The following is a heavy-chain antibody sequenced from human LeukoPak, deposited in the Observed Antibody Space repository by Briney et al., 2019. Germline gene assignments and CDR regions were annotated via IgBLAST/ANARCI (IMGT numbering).Heavy chain of an antibody. D-gene: IGHD5-24*01. CDR3: ARGAKRWLQFKTSAGFDY. J-gene: IGHJ4*02. Sequence: GASVKVSCKASGYTFTSYYMHWVRQAPGQGLEFMGIINPSSGSTSYTQKLQGRVTMTRDTSTSTVYMELSSLRSEDTAMYYCARGAKRWLQFKTSAGFDYWGQGTLVTVSS. V-gene: IGHV1-46*01. CDR2: INPSSGST. CDR1: GYTFTSYY.